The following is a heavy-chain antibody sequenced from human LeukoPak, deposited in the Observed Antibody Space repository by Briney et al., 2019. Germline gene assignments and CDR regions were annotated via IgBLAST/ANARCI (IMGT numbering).Heavy chain of an antibody. J-gene: IGHJ4*02. CDR1: GGSVSSSTYY. D-gene: IGHD6-13*01. Sequence: SETLSLTCSVSGGSVSSSTYYWGWIRQPPGKGLEWIATINYSGTTHYNPSLKSRVTISADTSINQFSLKLNSVTAADTAVYYCAKDPHPLPQQLVSSYYFDYWGQGTLVTVSS. V-gene: IGHV4-39*07. CDR2: INYSGTT. CDR3: AKDPHPLPQQLVSSYYFDY.